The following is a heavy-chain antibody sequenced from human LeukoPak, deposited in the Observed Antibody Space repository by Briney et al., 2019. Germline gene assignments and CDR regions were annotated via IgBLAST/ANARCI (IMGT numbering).Heavy chain of an antibody. Sequence: PGGSLRLSCAASGFTFSIHAMSWVRQAPGKGLEWVSVFSDSGGSTYYADSVKGRFTIPRDNSKSTLYLQMNRLRGEDTAVYYCARVGGLGFDILTGYDYWGQGTLVTVSS. CDR1: GFTFSIHA. CDR2: FSDSGGST. D-gene: IGHD3-9*01. J-gene: IGHJ4*02. V-gene: IGHV3-23*01. CDR3: ARVGGLGFDILTGYDY.